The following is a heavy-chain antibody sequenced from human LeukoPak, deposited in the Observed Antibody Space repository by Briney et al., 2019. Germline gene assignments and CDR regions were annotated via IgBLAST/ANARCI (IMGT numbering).Heavy chain of an antibody. CDR3: ASRDYYDSSGYYLFDY. J-gene: IGHJ4*02. CDR1: GGSFSGYY. D-gene: IGHD3-22*01. Sequence: PSETLSLTCAVYGGSFSGYYWSWIRQPPGKGLEWIGEINHSGSTNYNPSLKSRVTISVDTSKNQFSLKLSSVTAADTAVYYCASRDYYDSSGYYLFDYWGQGTLVTVSS. CDR2: INHSGST. V-gene: IGHV4-34*01.